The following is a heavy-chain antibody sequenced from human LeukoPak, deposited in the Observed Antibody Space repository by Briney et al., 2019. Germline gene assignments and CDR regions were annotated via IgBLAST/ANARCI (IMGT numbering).Heavy chain of an antibody. J-gene: IGHJ5*02. CDR3: ARHIMESTTATYDR. Sequence: GRSLRLSYAASGFTFSDYFFSWVRQAPGKGPEWVSYISSRGDIIHYADAVKGRFTISRDNAENSLYLQMNSLRAEDTAMYYCARHIMESTTATYDRWGQGTLVTVSS. D-gene: IGHD1-26*01. CDR2: ISSRGDII. V-gene: IGHV3-11*01. CDR1: GFTFSDYF.